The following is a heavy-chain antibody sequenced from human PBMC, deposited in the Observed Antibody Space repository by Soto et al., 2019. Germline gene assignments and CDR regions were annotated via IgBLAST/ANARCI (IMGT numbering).Heavy chain of an antibody. J-gene: IGHJ4*02. CDR3: AGVRAYYVSGTKSPIFDS. D-gene: IGHD3-10*01. CDR1: GGAVYRGSYY. V-gene: IGHV4-61*01. CDR2: IYSTGGS. Sequence: QVQLQESGPGLVKPSEILSLTCSVSGGAVYRGSYYWIWIRQPPGKGPEWTGMIYSTGGSFFNPSLWSRLSMSIETALHRLSLTLRSETAADTATYYCAGVRAYYVSGTKSPIFDSWGQG.